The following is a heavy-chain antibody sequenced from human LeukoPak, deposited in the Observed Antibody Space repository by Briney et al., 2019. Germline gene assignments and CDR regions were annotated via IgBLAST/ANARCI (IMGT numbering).Heavy chain of an antibody. Sequence: GGSLRLSCAASGFTVSSNYMSWVRQAPGKGLEWVSGITSGGSTYYADSVKGRFTISRDNSKNTLYVQMNSLRADDTAVYYCAKGSGGSYYSPADYWGQGTLVTVSS. CDR2: ITSGGST. D-gene: IGHD2-15*01. CDR3: AKGSGGSYYSPADY. V-gene: IGHV3-53*01. CDR1: GFTVSSNY. J-gene: IGHJ4*02.